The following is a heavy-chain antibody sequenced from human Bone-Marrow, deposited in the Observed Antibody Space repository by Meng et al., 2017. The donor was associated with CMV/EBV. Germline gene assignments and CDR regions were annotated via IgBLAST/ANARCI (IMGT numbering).Heavy chain of an antibody. D-gene: IGHD3-3*01. J-gene: IGHJ4*02. Sequence: SETLSLTCTVSGGSISSSSYYWGWIRQPPGKGLEWIGSIYHSGSTYYNPSLKSRVTISVDTSKNQFSLKLSSVTAADTAVYYCALYDFWSGYYTWGKGTLVTVSS. CDR3: ALYDFWSGYYT. CDR2: IYHSGST. V-gene: IGHV4-39*07. CDR1: GGSISSSSYY.